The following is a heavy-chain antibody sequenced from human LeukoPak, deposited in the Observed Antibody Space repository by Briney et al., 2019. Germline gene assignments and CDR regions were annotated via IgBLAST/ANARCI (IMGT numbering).Heavy chain of an antibody. CDR2: ISSSSSYI. V-gene: IGHV3-21*01. J-gene: IGHJ4*02. CDR3: ASDTGAREPYFDY. D-gene: IGHD7-27*01. CDR1: GFTFSSYS. Sequence: GESLRLSCAASGFTFSSYSMNWVRQAPGKGLEWVSSISSSSSYIYYADSVKGRFTISRDNAKNSLYLQMNSLRAEDTAVYYCASDTGAREPYFDYWGQGTLVNVSS.